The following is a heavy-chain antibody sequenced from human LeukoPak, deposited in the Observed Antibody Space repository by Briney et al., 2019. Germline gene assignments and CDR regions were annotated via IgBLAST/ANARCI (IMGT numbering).Heavy chain of an antibody. Sequence: NTSETLSLTCTVSGGSISSYYWSWIRQPAGKGLEWIGRIYTSGSTNYNPSLKSRVTMSVDTSKNQFSLKLSSVTAADTAVHYCARVRSVGATPDAFDIWGQGTMVTVSS. J-gene: IGHJ3*02. CDR3: ARVRSVGATPDAFDI. V-gene: IGHV4-4*07. CDR1: GGSISSYY. D-gene: IGHD1-26*01. CDR2: IYTSGST.